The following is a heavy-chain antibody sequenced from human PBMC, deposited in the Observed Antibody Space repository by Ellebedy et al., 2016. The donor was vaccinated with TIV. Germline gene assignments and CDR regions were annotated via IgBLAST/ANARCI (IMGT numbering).Heavy chain of an antibody. Sequence: ASVKVSCKASGGTFSSYAISWVRQAPGQGLEWMGGIIPIFGTANYAQKFQGRVTITADESTSTAYMELSSLRSEDTAVYYCARGQPRYDFWSGYSFDYWGQGTLVTVSS. V-gene: IGHV1-69*13. CDR3: ARGQPRYDFWSGYSFDY. D-gene: IGHD3-3*01. J-gene: IGHJ4*02. CDR1: GGTFSSYA. CDR2: IIPIFGTA.